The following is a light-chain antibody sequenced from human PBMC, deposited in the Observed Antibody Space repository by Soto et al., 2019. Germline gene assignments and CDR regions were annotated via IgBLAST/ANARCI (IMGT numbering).Light chain of an antibody. J-gene: IGKJ5*01. CDR1: QSVSSR. V-gene: IGKV3-20*01. Sequence: PGERATLSCRASQSVSSRLAWYQQKSGQAPRLLISGASSRATGIPDRFSGSGSGTDFTLIISRLEPEDFALYYCQHYGGPPITFGQGTRLENK. CDR3: QHYGGPPIT. CDR2: GAS.